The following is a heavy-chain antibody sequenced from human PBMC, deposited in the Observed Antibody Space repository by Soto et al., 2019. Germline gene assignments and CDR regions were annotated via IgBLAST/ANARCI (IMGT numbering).Heavy chain of an antibody. Sequence: GGSLRLSCAASGFTFTSYWMNWVRQAPGKGLEWVADITTSSSFRFYSDSVKGRFTISRDDAKNSIYLQMNSLRAEDTGVYYCARDLGVALATLTLDFWGRGTLVTVSS. J-gene: IGHJ4*02. CDR1: GFTFTSYW. V-gene: IGHV3-21*01. CDR2: ITTSSSFR. CDR3: ARDLGVALATLTLDF. D-gene: IGHD2-15*01.